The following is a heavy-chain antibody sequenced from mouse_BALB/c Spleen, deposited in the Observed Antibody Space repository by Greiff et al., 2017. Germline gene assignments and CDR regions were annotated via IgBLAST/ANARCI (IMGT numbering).Heavy chain of an antibody. CDR1: GYTFTSYV. Sequence: EVQLQQSGPELVKPGASVKMSCKASGYTFTSYVMHWVKQKPGQGLEWIGYINPYNDGTKYNEKFKGKATLTSDKSSSTAYMELSSLTSEDSAVYYCAREVPRHAMDYWGQGTSVTVSS. J-gene: IGHJ4*01. CDR2: INPYNDGT. V-gene: IGHV1-14*01. CDR3: AREVPRHAMDY.